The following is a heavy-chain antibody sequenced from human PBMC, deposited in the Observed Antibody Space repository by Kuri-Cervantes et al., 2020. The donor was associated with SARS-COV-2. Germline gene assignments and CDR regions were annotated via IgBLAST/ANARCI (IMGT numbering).Heavy chain of an antibody. Sequence: SQTLSLTCAVSGYSISSGCYWGWIRQPPGKGLEWIGSIYHSGSTYYNPSLKSRVTISVDTSKNQFSLKLSSVTAADTAVYYCARIVGNDAFDIWGQGTMVTVSS. D-gene: IGHD2-21*01. J-gene: IGHJ3*02. CDR2: IYHSGST. V-gene: IGHV4-38-2*01. CDR3: ARIVGNDAFDI. CDR1: GYSISSGCY.